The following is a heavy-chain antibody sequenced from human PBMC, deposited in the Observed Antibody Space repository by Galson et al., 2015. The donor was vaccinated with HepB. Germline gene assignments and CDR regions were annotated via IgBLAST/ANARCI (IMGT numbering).Heavy chain of an antibody. CDR3: ATRKAHITMVRGVILGMDV. D-gene: IGHD3-10*01. V-gene: IGHV1-18*04. Sequence: SVKVSCKASGYTFTSYGISWVRQAPGQGLEWMGWISAYNGNTNYAQKLQGRVTMTEDTSTDTAYMELSSLRSEDTAVYYCATRKAHITMVRGVILGMDVWGKGTTVTVSS. CDR1: GYTFTSYG. J-gene: IGHJ6*04. CDR2: ISAYNGNT.